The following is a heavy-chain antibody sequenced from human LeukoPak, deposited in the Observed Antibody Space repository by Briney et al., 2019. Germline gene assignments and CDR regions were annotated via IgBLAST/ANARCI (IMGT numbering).Heavy chain of an antibody. CDR3: AGDHLYCSSTSCYGGPFDY. CDR2: INHSGST. Sequence: SETLSLTCAVYGGSFSDYYWSWIRQPPGKGLEWIGEINHSGSTNYNPSLKSRVTISVDTSKNQFSLKLSSVTAADTAVYYCAGDHLYCSSTSCYGGPFDYWGQGTLLTVSS. CDR1: GGSFSDYY. V-gene: IGHV4-34*01. D-gene: IGHD2-2*01. J-gene: IGHJ4*02.